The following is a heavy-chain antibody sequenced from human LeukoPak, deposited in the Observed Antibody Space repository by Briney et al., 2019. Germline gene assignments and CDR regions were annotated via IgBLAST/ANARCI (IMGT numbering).Heavy chain of an antibody. CDR2: ISGSGDNT. V-gene: IGHV3-23*01. Sequence: GGSLRPSCAASGFTFSRNAMHWVRQAPGKGLEWVSGISGSGDNTYYADSVKGRFTISRDNSKNTLYVQVNSLGTEDTAAYYCAKGSYYDSSGSFYFDYWGQGTLVTVSS. CDR3: AKGSYYDSSGSFYFDY. J-gene: IGHJ4*02. CDR1: GFTFSRNA. D-gene: IGHD3-22*01.